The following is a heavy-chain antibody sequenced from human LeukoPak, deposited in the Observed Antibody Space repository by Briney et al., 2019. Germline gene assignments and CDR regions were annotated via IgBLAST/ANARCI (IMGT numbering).Heavy chain of an antibody. Sequence: ASVKVSCKASGYTFTGYYMHWVRQAPGQGLEWMGWINPNSGATYYAPRFQGRVTMTRDTSISTAYMELSRLRSDDTAVYYCARTTLYQLLVMHFDYWGQGTLVTVSS. V-gene: IGHV1-2*02. CDR1: GYTFTGYY. J-gene: IGHJ4*02. D-gene: IGHD2-2*01. CDR2: INPNSGAT. CDR3: ARTTLYQLLVMHFDY.